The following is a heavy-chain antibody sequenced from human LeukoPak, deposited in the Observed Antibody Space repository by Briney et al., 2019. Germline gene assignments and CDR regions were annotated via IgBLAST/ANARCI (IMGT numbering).Heavy chain of an antibody. CDR2: IYHSGST. Sequence: PSETLSLTCTVSGYSISSGYYWGWIRQPPGKGLEWIGNIYHSGSTNYNPSLKSRVTISVDTSKNQFSLKLSSVTAADTAVYYCARGRSSWYPRGSYFDYWGQGTLVTVSS. CDR1: GYSISSGYY. J-gene: IGHJ4*02. V-gene: IGHV4-38-2*02. CDR3: ARGRSSWYPRGSYFDY. D-gene: IGHD6-13*01.